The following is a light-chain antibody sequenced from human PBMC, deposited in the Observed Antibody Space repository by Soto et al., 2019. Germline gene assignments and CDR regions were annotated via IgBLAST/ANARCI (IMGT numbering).Light chain of an antibody. J-gene: IGKJ1*01. CDR1: QSVSSY. Sequence: EIVLTHSPATLSVSPWERATLSCRASQSVSSYLAWYQQKPGQAPRLLIYGASTRATGIPARFSGSGSGTEFTLTISSLQPEDFATYYCQQYSTYPWKFGQGTKVDIK. CDR2: GAS. V-gene: IGKV3-15*01. CDR3: QQYSTYPWK.